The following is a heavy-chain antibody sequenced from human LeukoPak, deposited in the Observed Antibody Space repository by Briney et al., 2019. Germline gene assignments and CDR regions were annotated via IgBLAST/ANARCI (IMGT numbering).Heavy chain of an antibody. CDR3: ARGYYDFWSGYYTGIPFDY. CDR1: GGPITSHY. V-gene: IGHV4-59*11. D-gene: IGHD3-3*01. Sequence: PSETLSLTCTVSGGPITSHYWSWIRQPPGKGLEWIGNIYYSGSTHYTPSLRSRVTISLDTSKNQFSLKLSSVTAADTAVYYCARGYYDFWSGYYTGIPFDYWGQGTLVAVSS. J-gene: IGHJ4*02. CDR2: IYYSGST.